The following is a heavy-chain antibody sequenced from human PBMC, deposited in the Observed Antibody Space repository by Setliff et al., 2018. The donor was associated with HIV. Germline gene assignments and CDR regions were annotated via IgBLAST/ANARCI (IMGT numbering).Heavy chain of an antibody. Sequence: HPGGSLRLSCAASGLTLSTYSMSWVRQAPGKGLQWVSAIDPTGTYTYYADAVKGRFTISRDNFRNTLSLQMNSLTAEDSAIYYCAREVITEDVWGKGTTVTVSS. V-gene: IGHV3-23*05. J-gene: IGHJ6*04. D-gene: IGHD2-21*01. CDR3: AREVITEDV. CDR2: IDPTGTYT. CDR1: GLTLSTYS.